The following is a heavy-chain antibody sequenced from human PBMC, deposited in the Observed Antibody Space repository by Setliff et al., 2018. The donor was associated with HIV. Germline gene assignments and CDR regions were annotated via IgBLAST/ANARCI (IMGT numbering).Heavy chain of an antibody. V-gene: IGHV3-21*01. CDR1: GFTFRSYT. CDR3: ASVVGKAAAGEVFDY. Sequence: SCAASGFTFRSYTMNWVRQAPGKGLEWVSSISSSTSYIYYADSVKGRFTISRDNAKNSLYLQMNSLRAEDTAVYYCASVVGKAAAGEVFDYWGQGTLVTVSS. CDR2: ISSSTSYI. D-gene: IGHD2-15*01. J-gene: IGHJ4*02.